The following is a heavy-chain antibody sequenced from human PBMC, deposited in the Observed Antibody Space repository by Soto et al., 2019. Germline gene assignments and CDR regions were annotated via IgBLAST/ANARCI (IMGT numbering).Heavy chain of an antibody. D-gene: IGHD3-9*01. J-gene: IGHJ4*02. CDR2: ISAYNGNT. CDR3: AREPRPDILTGYYYFDY. Sequence: ASVKVSCKASGYTFTSYGISWVRQAPGQGLEWMGWISAYNGNTNYAQKLQGRVTMTTDTSTSTAYMELRSLRSDDTALYYGAREPRPDILTGYYYFDYWGQGTLVTVSS. V-gene: IGHV1-18*01. CDR1: GYTFTSYG.